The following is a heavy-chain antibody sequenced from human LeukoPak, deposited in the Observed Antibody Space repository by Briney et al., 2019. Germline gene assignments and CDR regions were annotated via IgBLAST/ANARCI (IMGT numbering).Heavy chain of an antibody. CDR1: GDSISSSNW. CDR2: IYHGGTT. CDR3: ATTTVTPNGDAFDI. Sequence: PSGTLSLTCAIFGDSISSSNWWSWVRQPPGKGLEWIGEIYHGGTTNYNPSLKSRVTISIDKSENHFSLNLSSVSAADTAVYYCATTTVTPNGDAFDIWGQGTLVTVSS. D-gene: IGHD4-17*01. J-gene: IGHJ3*02. V-gene: IGHV4-4*02.